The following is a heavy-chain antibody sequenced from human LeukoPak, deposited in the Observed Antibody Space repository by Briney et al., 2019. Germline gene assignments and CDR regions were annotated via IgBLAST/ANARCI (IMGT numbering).Heavy chain of an antibody. Sequence: SETLSLTCAVYGGSFSSYYWSWIRQPPGKWLEWIGEINHSGSTNYNPSLKSRVTISVDTSKNQFSLKLSSVIAADTAVYYCARDARVQKWFGEVIMTTTYYFDDWGQGTLVTVSS. CDR3: ARDARVQKWFGEVIMTTTYYFDD. J-gene: IGHJ4*02. CDR2: INHSGST. V-gene: IGHV4-34*01. CDR1: GGSFSSYY. D-gene: IGHD3-10*01.